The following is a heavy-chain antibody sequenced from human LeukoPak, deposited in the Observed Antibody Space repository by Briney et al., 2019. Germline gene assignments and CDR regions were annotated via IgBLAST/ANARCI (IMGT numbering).Heavy chain of an antibody. D-gene: IGHD4-17*01. CDR2: IRTKPNSYAT. Sequence: SGGSLRLSCAASGFTFSGSAIHWVRQASGKGLEWIGCIRTKPNSYATSYGESTRGRVTISRDDSKNTAYLQMNSLKTEDTAVYYCARPSNDDSPFGLDVWGQGTTVTVSS. J-gene: IGHJ6*02. V-gene: IGHV3-73*01. CDR3: ARPSNDDSPFGLDV. CDR1: GFTFSGSA.